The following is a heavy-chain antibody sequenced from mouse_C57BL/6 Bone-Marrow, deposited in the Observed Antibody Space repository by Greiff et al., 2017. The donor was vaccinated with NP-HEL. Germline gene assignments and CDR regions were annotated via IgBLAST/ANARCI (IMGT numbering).Heavy chain of an antibody. Sequence: QVQLQQSGAELARPGASVKLSCKASGYTFTSYGISWVKQRTGQGLEWIGEIYPRSGNTYYNEKFKGKATLTADKSSSTAYMELRSLTSEDSAVYFCAGLVTTVVAPYWYFDVWGTGTTVTVSS. V-gene: IGHV1-81*01. CDR2: IYPRSGNT. CDR1: GYTFTSYG. D-gene: IGHD1-1*01. CDR3: AGLVTTVVAPYWYFDV. J-gene: IGHJ1*03.